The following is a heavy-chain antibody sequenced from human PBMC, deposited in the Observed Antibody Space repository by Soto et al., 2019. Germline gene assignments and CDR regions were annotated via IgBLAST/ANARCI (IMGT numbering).Heavy chain of an antibody. CDR1: GYTFASYG. J-gene: IGHJ6*02. CDR3: ARDQVNVVVPTYYYGMDV. D-gene: IGHD2-2*01. Sequence: ASVKVSCKASGYTFASYGRSWVRQAPGQGLEWMGWISAYNGNTNYAQKFQGRVTMTRDTSTSTVYMELSSLRSEDTAVYYCARDQVNVVVPTYYYGMDVWGQGTTLTVSS. V-gene: IGHV1-18*01. CDR2: ISAYNGNT.